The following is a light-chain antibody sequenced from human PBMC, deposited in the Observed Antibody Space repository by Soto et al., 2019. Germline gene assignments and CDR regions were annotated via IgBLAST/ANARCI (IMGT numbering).Light chain of an antibody. CDR3: QSYDTSLSGSRV. V-gene: IGLV1-40*01. CDR1: SSNIGAGYD. Sequence: QSVLTQPPSVSGAPGQRVTFSCTGSSSNIGAGYDVHWYQQFPRTAPKLLIYGDNNRPSGVPDRFAGSRSGTSASLAITGLQAEDEADYYCQSYDTSLSGSRVFGGGTKLTVL. J-gene: IGLJ3*02. CDR2: GDN.